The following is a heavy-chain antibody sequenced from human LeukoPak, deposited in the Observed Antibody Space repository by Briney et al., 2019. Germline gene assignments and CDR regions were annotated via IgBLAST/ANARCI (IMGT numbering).Heavy chain of an antibody. D-gene: IGHD1-1*01. CDR1: GFTFDDYA. CDR3: ARGSVQLLRDTYYYMDV. Sequence: GESLRLSCGASGFTFDDYAMNWVRQVPGRGVEWVSGINWNGRITEYADAVRDRFTISIQNTKNYVDVNMKNLGGEDTSLYFFARGSVQLLRDTYYYMDVWGKGTTVTVSS. V-gene: IGHV3-20*04. CDR2: INWNGRIT. J-gene: IGHJ6*03.